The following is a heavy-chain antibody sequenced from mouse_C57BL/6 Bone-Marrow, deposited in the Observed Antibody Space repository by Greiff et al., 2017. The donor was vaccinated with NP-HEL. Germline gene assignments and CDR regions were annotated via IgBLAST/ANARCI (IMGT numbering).Heavy chain of an antibody. CDR3: ATGSPYYYGSSPFAY. CDR1: GYPITSGYY. J-gene: IGHJ3*01. Sequence: EVQLVESGPGLVKPSQSLSLTCSVTGYPITSGYYWNWIRQFPGNKLEWMGYISYDGSNNYNPSLKNRISITRDTSKNQFFLKLNSVTTEDTATYYCATGSPYYYGSSPFAYWGQGTLVTVSA. D-gene: IGHD1-1*01. CDR2: ISYDGSN. V-gene: IGHV3-6*01.